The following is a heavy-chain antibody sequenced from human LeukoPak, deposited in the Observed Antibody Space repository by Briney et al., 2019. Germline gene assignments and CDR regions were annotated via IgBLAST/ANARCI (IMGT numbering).Heavy chain of an antibody. CDR3: ARDRERAFDI. D-gene: IGHD1-26*01. V-gene: IGHV4-59*01. Sequence: PSETLSLTCTVSGGSISGYYWSWIRQPPGKGLEWIGYISYSGSTNYNSSLKSRVTISVDTSKNQFSLKLSSVTAADTAVYYCARDRERAFDIWGQGTLVTVSS. CDR1: GGSISGYY. CDR2: ISYSGST. J-gene: IGHJ3*02.